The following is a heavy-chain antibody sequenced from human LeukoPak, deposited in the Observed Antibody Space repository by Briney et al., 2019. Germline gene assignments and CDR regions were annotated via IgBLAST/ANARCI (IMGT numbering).Heavy chain of an antibody. Sequence: GGSLRLSCAASGFTFSRYHMNWVRQAPGEGLEWVSSIHSGSSRVYYADSVKGRFTISRDNAKNSLYLQMNSLRDEDTAVYYCARDYGSGNYYNRNDYWGQGTLVTVSS. J-gene: IGHJ4*02. D-gene: IGHD3-10*01. V-gene: IGHV3-48*02. CDR3: ARDYGSGNYYNRNDY. CDR1: GFTFSRYH. CDR2: IHSGSSRV.